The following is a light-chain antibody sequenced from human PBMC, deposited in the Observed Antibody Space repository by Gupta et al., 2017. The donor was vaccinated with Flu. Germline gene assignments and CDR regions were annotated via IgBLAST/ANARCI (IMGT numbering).Light chain of an antibody. V-gene: IGLV1-47*02. Sequence: QSVLTQPPSASGTPGQRVTISCSGRSSNVAINDVSWYQHLPRAAPKIIISSNNQRPSGVPDRFSGSKSGTSASLTITGLRAEDEAVYYCASWDDSPSDLVFGGGTKLTVL. J-gene: IGLJ3*02. CDR3: ASWDDSPSDLV. CDR2: SNN. CDR1: SSNVAIND.